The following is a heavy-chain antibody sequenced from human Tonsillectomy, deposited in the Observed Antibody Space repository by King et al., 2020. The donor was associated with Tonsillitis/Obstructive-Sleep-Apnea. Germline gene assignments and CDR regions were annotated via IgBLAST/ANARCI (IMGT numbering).Heavy chain of an antibody. CDR2: IYSAGGT. CDR1: GFTVSSNY. D-gene: IGHD1-26*01. CDR3: ARGRESGYFDY. Sequence: VQLVESGGGLVQPGGSLRLSCAASGFTVSSNYMTWVRQAPGRGLEWVSVIYSAGGTYYADSVKDKFTISRDNSKNTLHLQMNSLRAEDTAVYYCARGRESGYFDYWAREPWSPSPQ. J-gene: IGHJ4*02. V-gene: IGHV3-66*01.